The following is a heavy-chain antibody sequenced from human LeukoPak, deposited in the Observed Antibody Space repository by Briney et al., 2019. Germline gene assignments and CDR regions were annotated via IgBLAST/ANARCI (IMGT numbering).Heavy chain of an antibody. CDR3: ARHLKATVTPSDY. V-gene: IGHV5-10-1*01. D-gene: IGHD4-17*01. CDR1: GYIFTSYW. J-gene: IGHJ4*02. Sequence: GESLKISCKGSGYIFTSYWISWVRQMPGKGLEWMGRIDPSDSYTNYSPSFQGHVTISADKSISTAYLQWSSLKASDTAMYYCARHLKATVTPSDYWGQGTLVTVSS. CDR2: IDPSDSYT.